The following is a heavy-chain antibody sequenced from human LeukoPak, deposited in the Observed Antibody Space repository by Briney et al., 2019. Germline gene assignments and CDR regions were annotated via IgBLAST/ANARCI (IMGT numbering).Heavy chain of an antibody. J-gene: IGHJ4*02. Sequence: GGSLRLSCAASGFTFSSYAMHWVRQAPGKRLEWVAVISYDGSNKYYADSVKGRFTISRDNSKNTLYLQMNSLRAEDTAVYYCARGHNYDYVWGSSYFDYWGQGTLVTVSS. CDR1: GFTFSSYA. D-gene: IGHD3-16*01. CDR3: ARGHNYDYVWGSSYFDY. CDR2: ISYDGSNK. V-gene: IGHV3-30*14.